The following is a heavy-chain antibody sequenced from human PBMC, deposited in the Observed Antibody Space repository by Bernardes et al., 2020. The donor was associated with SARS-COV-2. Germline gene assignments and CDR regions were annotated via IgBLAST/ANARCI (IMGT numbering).Heavy chain of an antibody. Sequence: SGSTLSKPTQTLTLTCPFSGFSLSPSGVGVGWIRQPPGKALEWLALIYWDDDKRYSPSLKSRLTITKDTSKNQVVLTMTNMDPVDTATYYCAHSKPYSPFDYWGQGTLVTVSS. V-gene: IGHV2-5*02. D-gene: IGHD4-4*01. CDR1: GFSLSPSGVG. CDR2: IYWDDDK. J-gene: IGHJ4*02. CDR3: AHSKPYSPFDY.